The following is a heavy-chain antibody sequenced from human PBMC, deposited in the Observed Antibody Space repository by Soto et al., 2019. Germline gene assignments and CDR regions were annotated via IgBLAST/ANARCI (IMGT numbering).Heavy chain of an antibody. J-gene: IGHJ4*02. Sequence: QITLKESGPTLVKPTQTLTLTCTFSGFSLSTSGVGVGWIRQPPGKALEWLTFIYWDDDKRNSPLLKSRLTTTKDTSKNQMVLTMANMDPVDTATYYGAHLVVPGITYYFDSWGQGTLVTVSS. D-gene: IGHD3-16*01. CDR3: AHLVVPGITYYFDS. CDR1: GFSLSTSGVG. V-gene: IGHV2-5*02. CDR2: IYWDDDK.